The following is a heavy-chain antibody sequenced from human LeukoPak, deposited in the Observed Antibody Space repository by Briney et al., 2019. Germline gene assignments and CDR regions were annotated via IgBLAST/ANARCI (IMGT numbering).Heavy chain of an antibody. CDR3: ARVRLGDSSPQYFDY. CDR1: GYSFTSHW. J-gene: IGHJ4*02. Sequence: GESLKISCKGSGYSFTSHWIGWVRQMPGKGLEWMGVIYPGDSDTRYSPSFQGQVTISADKSISTAYLQWSSLKASDTAMYYCARVRLGDSSPQYFDYWGQGTLVTVSS. D-gene: IGHD3-22*01. CDR2: IYPGDSDT. V-gene: IGHV5-51*01.